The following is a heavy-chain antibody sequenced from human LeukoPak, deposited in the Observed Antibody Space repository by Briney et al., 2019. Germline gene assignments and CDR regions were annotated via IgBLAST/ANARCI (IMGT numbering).Heavy chain of an antibody. CDR1: GFTFSSYA. D-gene: IGHD5-24*01. CDR3: AKGRDGYNYGDWFDP. CDR2: ISGSGGST. Sequence: GGSLRLSCAASGFTFSSYAMSWVRQAPGKGLEWVSAISGSGGSTYYADSVKGRFTISRDNSKNTLYLQMNSLRAKDTAVYYCAKGRDGYNYGDWFDPWGQGTLVTVSS. V-gene: IGHV3-23*01. J-gene: IGHJ5*02.